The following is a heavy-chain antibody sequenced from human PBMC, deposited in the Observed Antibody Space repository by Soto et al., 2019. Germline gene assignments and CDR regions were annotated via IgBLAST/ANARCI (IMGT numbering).Heavy chain of an antibody. CDR3: GGDFTGGQPDGVDS. CDR2: ISAYNGNT. Sequence: ASVKVSCKASGFTFTSYVITWVRQAPGQGLEWMGWISAYNGNTNYAHNLRGRVTMTTDTSTSTAYMELGSLTSDDTAVYYCGGDFTGGQPDGVDSWGRGTLVTVSS. CDR1: GFTFTSYV. J-gene: IGHJ4*02. D-gene: IGHD2-8*02. V-gene: IGHV1-18*01.